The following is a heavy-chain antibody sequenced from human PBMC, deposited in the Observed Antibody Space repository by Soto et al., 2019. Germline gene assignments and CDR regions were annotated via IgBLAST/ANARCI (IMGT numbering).Heavy chain of an antibody. D-gene: IGHD4-17*01. CDR3: ARTEPPEAPQADYGDPNPTYYYFHY. CDR1: GYTFTSYY. CDR2: ISAYNGNT. J-gene: IGHJ4*02. Sequence: GASVKVSCKASGYTFTSYYMHWVRQAPGQGLEWMGWISAYNGNTNYAQKLQGRVTMTTDTSTSTAYMELRSLRSDDTAVYYCARTEPPEAPQADYGDPNPTYYYFHYWGQGTLVTVSS. V-gene: IGHV1-18*04.